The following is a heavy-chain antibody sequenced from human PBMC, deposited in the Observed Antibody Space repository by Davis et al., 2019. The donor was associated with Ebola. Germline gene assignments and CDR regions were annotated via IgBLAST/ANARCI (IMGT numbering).Heavy chain of an antibody. CDR2: IYHSGST. V-gene: IGHV4-4*02. CDR1: GGSISSSNW. D-gene: IGHD1-26*01. Sequence: PSETLSLTCAVSGGSISSSNWWSWVRQPPGKGLEWIGEIYHSGSTNYNPSLKSRVTISVDTSKNQFSLKLSSVTAADTAVYYCARGSGSYYTAYYFDYWGQGTLVTVS. CDR3: ARGSGSYYTAYYFDY. J-gene: IGHJ4*02.